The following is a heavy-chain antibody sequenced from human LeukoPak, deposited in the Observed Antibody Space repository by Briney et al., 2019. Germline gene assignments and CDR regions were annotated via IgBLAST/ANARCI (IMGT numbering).Heavy chain of an antibody. D-gene: IGHD3-10*01. Sequence: ASVKVSCKTSGFMFTAYYMHWVRQAPGQGLEWMGIINPSGGSTSYAQKFQGRVTMTRDMSTSTVYMGLSSLRSEDTAVYYCARDVGLLWFGENNYFDYWGQGTLVTVSS. J-gene: IGHJ4*02. CDR3: ARDVGLLWFGENNYFDY. CDR2: INPSGGST. V-gene: IGHV1-46*01. CDR1: GFMFTAYY.